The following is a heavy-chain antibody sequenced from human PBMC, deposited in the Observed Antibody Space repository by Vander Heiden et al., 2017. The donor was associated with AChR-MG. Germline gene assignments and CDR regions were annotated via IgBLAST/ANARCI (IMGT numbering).Heavy chain of an antibody. Sequence: EVQLVEPGGGLIQPGGSLSLSCAASGFTVSRDYMNWVRQAPGKGLEWVSTISTSGDTLYAESVKGRFTISRDNSKNTLFLQMNSLRTEDTAVYYCARDSEESSSWSSDYWGQGTLVAVSS. CDR3: ARDSEESSSWSSDY. V-gene: IGHV3-53*01. CDR1: GFTVSRDY. D-gene: IGHD6-13*01. CDR2: ISTSGDT. J-gene: IGHJ4*02.